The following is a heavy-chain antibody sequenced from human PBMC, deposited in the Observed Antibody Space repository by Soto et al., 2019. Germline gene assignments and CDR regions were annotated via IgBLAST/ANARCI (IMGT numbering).Heavy chain of an antibody. CDR2: IYYSGST. CDR3: ARATRWGGYYDSSGYYHNWFDP. Sequence: SETLSLTCTVSGGSISSGGYYWSWIRQHPGKGLEWIGYIYYSGSTYYNPSLKSRVTISVDTSKNQFSLKLSSVTAAETAVYYCARATRWGGYYDSSGYYHNWFDPWGQGALVTVSA. J-gene: IGHJ5*02. CDR1: GGSISSGGYY. D-gene: IGHD3-22*01. V-gene: IGHV4-31*03.